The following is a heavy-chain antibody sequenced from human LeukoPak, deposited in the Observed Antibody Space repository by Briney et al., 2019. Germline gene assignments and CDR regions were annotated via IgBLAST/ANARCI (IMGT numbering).Heavy chain of an antibody. CDR1: GYTFTGYY. D-gene: IGHD2-2*03. V-gene: IGHV1-2*02. Sequence: GASVKVSCKASGYTFTGYYMHWVRQAPGQGLEWMGWINPNSGATYYAQKFQGRVTMTRDTFINAAYMDLSRLRSDDAAVYYCARERGGNGYCSGSSCYPYLSYGMDVWGQGTTVIVSS. CDR2: INPNSGAT. CDR3: ARERGGNGYCSGSSCYPYLSYGMDV. J-gene: IGHJ6*02.